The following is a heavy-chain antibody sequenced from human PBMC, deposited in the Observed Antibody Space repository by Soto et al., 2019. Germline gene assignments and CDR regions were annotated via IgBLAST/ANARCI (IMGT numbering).Heavy chain of an antibody. V-gene: IGHV3-23*01. J-gene: IGHJ6*02. CDR1: GFTFSSYA. D-gene: IGHD4-17*01. Sequence: GGSLRLSCAASGFTFSSYAMSWVRQAPGKGLEWVSAISGSGGSTYYADSVKGRFTISRDNSKNTLYLQMNSLRAEDTAVYYCAKDTVLGDYEAYYYGIDVWGQGTMVTVSS. CDR3: AKDTVLGDYEAYYYGIDV. CDR2: ISGSGGST.